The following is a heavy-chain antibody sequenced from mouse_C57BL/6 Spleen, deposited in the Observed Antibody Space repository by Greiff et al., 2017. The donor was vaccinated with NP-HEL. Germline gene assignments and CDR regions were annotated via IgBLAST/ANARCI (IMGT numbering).Heavy chain of an antibody. J-gene: IGHJ4*01. CDR3: TLIYYYGSRAMDY. V-gene: IGHV14-1*01. CDR1: GFNFKDYY. Sequence: EVQLQESGAELVRPGASVKLSCTASGFNFKDYYMHWVKQRPEQGLEWIGRIDPEDGDTEYDPKFQGKATMTADTSSNTAYLQLSSLTSEDAAVYYCTLIYYYGSRAMDYWGQGTSVTVSS. CDR2: IDPEDGDT. D-gene: IGHD1-1*01.